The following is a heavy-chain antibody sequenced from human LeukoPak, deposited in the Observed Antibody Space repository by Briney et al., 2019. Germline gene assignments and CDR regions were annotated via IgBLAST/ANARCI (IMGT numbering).Heavy chain of an antibody. Sequence: PSETLSLTCTVSDDSIATYYWSWIRQSPGRRLEWIGYISYSGSTTYNPSLKSRVTISVDTSENQFSLRLGSVTAADTAVYYCAKSGHSYYYTPGDFSWGQGTLVTVSS. V-gene: IGHV4-59*08. CDR1: DDSIATYY. CDR3: AKSGHSYYYTPGDFS. J-gene: IGHJ5*02. CDR2: ISYSGST. D-gene: IGHD3-22*01.